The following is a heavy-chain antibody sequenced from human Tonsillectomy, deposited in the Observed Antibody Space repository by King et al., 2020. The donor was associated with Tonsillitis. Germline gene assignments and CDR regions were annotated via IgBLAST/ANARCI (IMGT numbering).Heavy chain of an antibody. D-gene: IGHD6-6*01. J-gene: IGHJ5*02. CDR1: GFSFSTYG. CDR2: MWFDGRNK. V-gene: IGHV3-33*01. CDR3: ARDHEAFGSSIYNWFDP. Sequence: VQLVESGGGVVQPGRSLRLSCAASGFSFSTYGMHWVRQAPGKGLEWVAVMWFDGRNKYYADSVKGRFTISRDRSNNTLYLQMSSLRAEDTAVYYCARDHEAFGSSIYNWFDPWGQGTLVTVST.